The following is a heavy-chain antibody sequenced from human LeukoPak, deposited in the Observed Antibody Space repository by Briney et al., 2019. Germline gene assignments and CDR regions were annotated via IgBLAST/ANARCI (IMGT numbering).Heavy chain of an antibody. CDR2: ICPDGTVT. CDR3: VRDFRSADY. V-gene: IGHV3-74*01. CDR1: GCTFSTYC. Sequence: GGSLRLSCAASGCTFSTYCMHWVRQAPGKGPMWVSRICPDGTVTNYADSVKARFIISRDNARNTVYLQMNSLRVEDTAVYYCVRDFRSADYWGQGTLVTVSS. J-gene: IGHJ4*02.